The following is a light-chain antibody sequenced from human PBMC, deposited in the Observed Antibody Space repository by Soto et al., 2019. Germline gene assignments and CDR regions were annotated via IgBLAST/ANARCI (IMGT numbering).Light chain of an antibody. Sequence: EIVMTQSPATLSVSPGERANISCRASQSVRRNLAWYQQKPGHAPRLLIYGASTRATGIPARFSGIGSGTEFTLTISSLQSEDFAVDYCQQYNNWPTFGQGTKVDIK. CDR3: QQYNNWPT. CDR2: GAS. J-gene: IGKJ1*01. V-gene: IGKV3-15*01. CDR1: QSVRRN.